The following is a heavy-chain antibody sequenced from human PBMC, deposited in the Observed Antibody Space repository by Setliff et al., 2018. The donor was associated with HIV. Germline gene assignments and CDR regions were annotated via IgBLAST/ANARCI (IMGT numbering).Heavy chain of an antibody. V-gene: IGHV4-59*02. D-gene: IGHD2-21*02. CDR2: IYYTGIT. J-gene: IGHJ4*03. CDR3: ARELYGGNSRPFDY. CDR1: GGSVTSYL. Sequence: PSETLSLTCSISGGSVTSYLWHWFRQPPGKGLEWIGYIYYTGITDNNPSLEGRVTTSVDTSKNQVSLRLKSVTTADTAVYYCARELYGGNSRPFDYWVPETLLVTVSS.